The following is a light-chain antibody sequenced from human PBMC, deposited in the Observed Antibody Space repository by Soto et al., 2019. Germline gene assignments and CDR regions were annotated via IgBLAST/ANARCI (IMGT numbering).Light chain of an antibody. CDR2: SIN. V-gene: IGLV7-43*01. CDR1: TGAVTSGYY. Sequence: QAVVTQEPSLTVSPGETVTLTCASSTGAVTSGYYPNWFQQKPGQAPRPLIYSINTKHSWTPARFSGSLLGDKAALTLSGVQPEDEAEYYCLLYYDGAQVFGGGTKLTVL. J-gene: IGLJ3*02. CDR3: LLYYDGAQV.